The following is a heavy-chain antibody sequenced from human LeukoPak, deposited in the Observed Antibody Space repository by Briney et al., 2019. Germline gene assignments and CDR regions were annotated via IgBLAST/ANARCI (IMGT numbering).Heavy chain of an antibody. J-gene: IGHJ4*02. D-gene: IGHD3-3*01. CDR2: IRHDGSNK. Sequence: GGSLRLSCAASGFTFSGSGMHWVRQAPGKGLEWVTVIRHDGSNKYYTDSVKGRFTISRDNSKNTLYLQMDSLIAEDTAVYYCARDYDFWSGYYSPTRGYFGYWGQGTLVTVSS. CDR1: GFTFSGSG. V-gene: IGHV3-30*02. CDR3: ARDYDFWSGYYSPTRGYFGY.